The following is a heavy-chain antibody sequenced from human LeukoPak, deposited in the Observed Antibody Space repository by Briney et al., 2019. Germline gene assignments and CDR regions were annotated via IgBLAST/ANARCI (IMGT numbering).Heavy chain of an antibody. CDR2: KKQDGNEK. CDR3: GTVHRYNWFDP. D-gene: IGHD1/OR15-1a*01. J-gene: IGHJ5*02. V-gene: IGHV3-7*01. Sequence: GGSLRLSCTASGFRFSTYWMSWVRQAPGKGLEWVAKKKQDGNEKDYVDSVKGRFTISRDNAEQSLYLQINSLRADDTAVYYCGTVHRYNWFDPWGQGTLVTVSS. CDR1: GFRFSTYW.